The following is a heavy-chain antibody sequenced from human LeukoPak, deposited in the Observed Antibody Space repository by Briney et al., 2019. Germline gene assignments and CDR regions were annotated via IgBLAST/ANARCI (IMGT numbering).Heavy chain of an antibody. CDR1: GNSFGDYY. CDR3: SGFRRRDLDY. Sequence: PSETLSLTCTVSGNSFGDYYWSWIRQPAGKGLEWIGRIYTSGSTTYNPSLKSRVTMSVDTSKNQFSLKLISDCAREGDYYDRSGFRRRDLDYWGQGTLVTVSS. J-gene: IGHJ4*02. V-gene: IGHV4-4*07. D-gene: IGHD3-22*01. CDR2: IYTSGST.